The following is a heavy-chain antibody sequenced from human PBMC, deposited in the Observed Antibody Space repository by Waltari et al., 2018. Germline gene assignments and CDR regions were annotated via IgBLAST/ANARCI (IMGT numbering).Heavy chain of an antibody. CDR3: ARDTSYYDFWSGYLTWAFDI. CDR2: IYYSGST. J-gene: IGHJ3*02. CDR1: GGSISSYY. V-gene: IGHV4-59*01. Sequence: QVQLQESGPGLVKPSETLSLTCTVSGGSISSYYWSWIRQPPGKGLEWIGYIYYSGSTNYNPSLKSRVTISVDTSKNQFSLKLSSVTAADTAVYYCARDTSYYDFWSGYLTWAFDIWGQGTMVTVSS. D-gene: IGHD3-3*01.